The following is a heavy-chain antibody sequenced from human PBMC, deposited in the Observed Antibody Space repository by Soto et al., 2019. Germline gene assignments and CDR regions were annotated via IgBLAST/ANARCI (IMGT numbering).Heavy chain of an antibody. Sequence: EMQLLESGGGLGQPGGSLRLSCVASPVTVYNFASMTWVRQAPESGLEWVSTISGRGDHKFYADSVKGRFTISRDNSKNRVYLQMDGLRVEDPAVYYCAKDRALENQTPYGMDVWGQGTTVTV. J-gene: IGHJ6*02. CDR3: AKDRALENQTPYGMDV. V-gene: IGHV3-23*01. CDR2: ISGRGDHK. D-gene: IGHD3-10*01. CDR1: PVTVYNFAS.